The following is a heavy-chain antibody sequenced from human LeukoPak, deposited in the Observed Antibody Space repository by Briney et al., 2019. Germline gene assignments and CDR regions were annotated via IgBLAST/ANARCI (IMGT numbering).Heavy chain of an antibody. CDR3: ARVNHAYTAMVGFDY. D-gene: IGHD5-18*01. V-gene: IGHV1-46*01. CDR2: INPSGGST. CDR1: GDSFTSYY. J-gene: IGHJ4*02. Sequence: GASVKVSCKASGDSFTSYYMHWVRQAPGQGLEWMGIINPSGGSTSYAQKFQGRVTMTRDMSTSTVYMELSRLRSDDTAVYYCARVNHAYTAMVGFDYWGQGTLVTVSS.